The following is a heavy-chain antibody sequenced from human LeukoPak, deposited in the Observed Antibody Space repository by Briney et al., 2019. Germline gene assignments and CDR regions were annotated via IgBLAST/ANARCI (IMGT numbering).Heavy chain of an antibody. CDR2: IYYSGST. J-gene: IGHJ6*02. D-gene: IGHD4-11*01. V-gene: IGHV4-31*03. CDR1: GGSISSGGYY. CDR3: ARATTVLPYGMDV. Sequence: LSETLSLTCTVSGGSISSGGYYWSWIRQHPGKGLEWIGYIYYSGSTYYNPSLKSRVTISVDTSKNQFSLKLSSVTAADTAVYYCARATTVLPYGMDVWGQGTTVTVSS.